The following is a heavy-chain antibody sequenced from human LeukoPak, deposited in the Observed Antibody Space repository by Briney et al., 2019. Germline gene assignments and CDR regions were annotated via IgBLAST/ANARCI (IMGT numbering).Heavy chain of an antibody. J-gene: IGHJ4*02. CDR3: AEGGDSSGYRDY. D-gene: IGHD3-22*01. V-gene: IGHV1-69*04. Sequence: SVKVSCKASGGTFSSYAVSWVRQAPGQGLEWMGRIIPILGIANYAQKFQGRVTITADKSTSTAYMELSSLRSEDTAVYYCAEGGDSSGYRDYWGQGTLVNVSS. CDR1: GGTFSSYA. CDR2: IIPILGIA.